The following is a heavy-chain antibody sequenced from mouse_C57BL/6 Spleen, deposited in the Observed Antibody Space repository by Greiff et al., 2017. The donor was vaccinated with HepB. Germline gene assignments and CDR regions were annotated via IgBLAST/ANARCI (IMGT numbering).Heavy chain of an antibody. J-gene: IGHJ2*01. D-gene: IGHD1-1*02. CDR1: GYTFTSYW. Sequence: QVQLKQSGAELVKPGASVKLSCKASGYTFTSYWMQWVKQRPGQGLEWIGEIDPSDSYTNYNQKFKGKATLTVDTSSSTAYMQLSSLTSEDSAVYYCARKLWSYYFDYWGQGTTLTVSS. CDR3: ARKLWSYYFDY. V-gene: IGHV1-50*01. CDR2: IDPSDSYT.